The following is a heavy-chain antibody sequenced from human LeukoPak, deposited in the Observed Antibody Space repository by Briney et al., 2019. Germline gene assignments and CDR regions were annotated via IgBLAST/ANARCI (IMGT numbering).Heavy chain of an antibody. CDR1: GGSISSYY. J-gene: IGHJ4*02. V-gene: IGHV4-59*01. Sequence: SETLSLTCTVSGGSISSYYWSWIRQPPGKGLEWIGYIYYSGSTNYNPSLKSRVTISVDTSKNQFSLKLSSVTAADTAVYYCARRYSSSWFDYWGQGTLVTVSS. CDR2: IYYSGST. CDR3: ARRYSSSWFDY. D-gene: IGHD6-13*01.